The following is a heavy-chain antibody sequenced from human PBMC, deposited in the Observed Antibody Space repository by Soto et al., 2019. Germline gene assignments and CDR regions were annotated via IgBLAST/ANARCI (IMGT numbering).Heavy chain of an antibody. CDR3: ARGPVIVYSGSPEAAFDI. CDR1: VFTFSSYE. J-gene: IGHJ3*02. V-gene: IGHV3-48*03. CDR2: ISSSGGTI. Sequence: GSLRVSCAASVFTFSSYEMNWVRQAPGKGLEWVSYISSSGGTIYHAESVKGRFTISRDNAKNSLYLQMNSLRAEDTAVYYCARGPVIVYSGSPEAAFDIWGQGTTVTVSS. D-gene: IGHD1-26*01.